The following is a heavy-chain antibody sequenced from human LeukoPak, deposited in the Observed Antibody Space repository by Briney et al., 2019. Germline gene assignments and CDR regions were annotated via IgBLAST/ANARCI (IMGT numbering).Heavy chain of an antibody. V-gene: IGHV3-23*01. Sequence: PRGSLRLSCAASGFTFRSYAMNWVRQDPGKGLEWVSLITSGGSTYYADSVKGRFTISRDSSKNTLYLQMDSLRAEDTALYYCAKKIGGVYTFDIWGQGTMVTVSS. CDR1: GFTFRSYA. CDR2: ITSGGST. J-gene: IGHJ3*02. CDR3: AKKIGGVYTFDI. D-gene: IGHD3-16*01.